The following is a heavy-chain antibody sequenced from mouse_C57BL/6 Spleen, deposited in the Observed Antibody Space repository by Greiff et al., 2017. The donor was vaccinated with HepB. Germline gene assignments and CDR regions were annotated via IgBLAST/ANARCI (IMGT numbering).Heavy chain of an antibody. V-gene: IGHV5-17*01. D-gene: IGHD1-1*01. CDR2: ISSGSSTI. Sequence: EVQLVESGGGLVKPGGSLKLSCAASGFTFSDYGMHWVRQAPEKGLEWVAYISSGSSTIYYADTVKGRFTISRDNAKNTLFLQMTSLRSEDTAMYYCARSTVARYYFDYWGQGTTLTVSS. J-gene: IGHJ2*01. CDR3: ARSTVARYYFDY. CDR1: GFTFSDYG.